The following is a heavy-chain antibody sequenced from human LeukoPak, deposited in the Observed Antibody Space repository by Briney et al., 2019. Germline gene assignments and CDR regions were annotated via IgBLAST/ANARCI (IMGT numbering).Heavy chain of an antibody. V-gene: IGHV1-69*13. J-gene: IGHJ4*02. CDR2: IIPMFGIA. CDR3: ARDRPYTGGWRGFDY. D-gene: IGHD6-19*01. CDR1: GGTFSRYA. Sequence: SVNVSCKASGGTFSRYAISWVRQAPGQGLEWMGGIIPMFGIANYAQKFQGRVTITADESTSTAYMELSSLRSEDTAVYYCARDRPYTGGWRGFDYWGQGTLVTVSS.